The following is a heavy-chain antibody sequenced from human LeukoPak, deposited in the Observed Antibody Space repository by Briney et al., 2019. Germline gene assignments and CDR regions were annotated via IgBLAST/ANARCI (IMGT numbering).Heavy chain of an antibody. CDR3: TRWRGTSVLYY. D-gene: IGHD1-14*01. CDR2: IGSKTSGGTI. CDR1: GFIFGDYA. V-gene: IGHV3-49*04. J-gene: IGHJ4*02. Sequence: AGRSLRLSCTTSGFIFGDYAMAWVRQTPGKGLECVGSIGSKTSGGTIEYLASVEGRFTISRDDSRGVAYLQMNSLKIEDTAVYHCTRWRGTSVLYYWGQGTLVTVSS.